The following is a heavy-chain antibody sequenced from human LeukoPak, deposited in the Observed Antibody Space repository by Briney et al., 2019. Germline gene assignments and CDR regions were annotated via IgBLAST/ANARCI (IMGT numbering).Heavy chain of an antibody. V-gene: IGHV1-18*01. J-gene: IGHJ5*01. CDR1: TSR. CDR3: ARDLWNFYDDSGYNRDFDS. CDR2: IGTYGGDT. D-gene: IGHD3-22*01. Sequence: AASVKVSCKATSRISWVRQAPGQGLEWMGWIGTYGGDTYYAQKFQGRITVTTDTSTSTVYMELRNLRSDDTAVYYCARDLWNFYDDSGYNRDFDSWGQGTPVTVSS.